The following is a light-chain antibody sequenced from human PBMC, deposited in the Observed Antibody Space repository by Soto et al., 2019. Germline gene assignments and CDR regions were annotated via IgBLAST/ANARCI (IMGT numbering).Light chain of an antibody. V-gene: IGLV2-8*01. Sequence: QSVLTQPPSASGSPGQSVTISCTGTSSDVGGYNFVSWYQQYPGKAPKLMIYEVSKRPSGVPDRFSGSKSGNTASRTVSGLQAEDEADYYSSSYAGSDNYVFGTGTKVTVL. J-gene: IGLJ1*01. CDR1: SSDVGGYNF. CDR3: SSYAGSDNYV. CDR2: EVS.